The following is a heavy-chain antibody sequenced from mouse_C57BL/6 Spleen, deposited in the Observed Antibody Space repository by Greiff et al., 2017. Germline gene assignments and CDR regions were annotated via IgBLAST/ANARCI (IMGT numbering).Heavy chain of an antibody. Sequence: QVQLQQPGAELVKPGASVKMSCKASGYTFTSYWITWVKQRPGQGLEWIGDIYPGSGSTNYNEKFKSKATLTVDTSSSTAYMQLSSLTSEDSAVYYCAREDGFITTDWYFDVWGTGTTVTVSS. J-gene: IGHJ1*03. CDR1: GYTFTSYW. CDR3: AREDGFITTDWYFDV. D-gene: IGHD1-1*01. V-gene: IGHV1-55*01. CDR2: IYPGSGST.